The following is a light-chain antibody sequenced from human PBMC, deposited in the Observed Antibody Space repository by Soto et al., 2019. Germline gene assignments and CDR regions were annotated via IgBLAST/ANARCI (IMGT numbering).Light chain of an antibody. J-gene: IGKJ1*01. Sequence: DIQMTQSPSSLSASVGDGVTITCRASQAIRNDVGWYQQKPGKDPKRLIYVASRLESGVPSRFSESGFGTELTLTISGLPPEDFATSYCLKHHNYPWTFGQGTRGAIK. CDR2: VAS. CDR3: LKHHNYPWT. V-gene: IGKV1-17*01. CDR1: QAIRND.